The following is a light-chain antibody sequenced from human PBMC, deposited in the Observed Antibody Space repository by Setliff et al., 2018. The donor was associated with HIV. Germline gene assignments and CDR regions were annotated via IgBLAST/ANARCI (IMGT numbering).Light chain of an antibody. Sequence: QSALTQPPSASGSPGQSVTISCTGTSSDLGAHNYVSWYQQHPGKAPKLMIYEVSQRPSGVPDRFSGSKSGNTASLTVSGLQAEDEADYYCSSYAGSNNYVFGSGTKVTVL. CDR2: EVS. CDR3: SSYAGSNNYV. V-gene: IGLV2-8*01. CDR1: SSDLGAHNY. J-gene: IGLJ1*01.